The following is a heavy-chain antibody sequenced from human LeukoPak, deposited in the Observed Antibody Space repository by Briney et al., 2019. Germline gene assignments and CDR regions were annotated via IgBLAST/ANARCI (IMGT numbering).Heavy chain of an antibody. Sequence: ASVKVSCKASGGTFSSYAISWVRQAPGQGLEWIGGIIPIFGTANYAQKFQGRVTITADESTSTAYMELSSLRSEDTAVYYCARETYYDFWSGYPSLLDAPSWGQGTLVTVSS. CDR3: ARETYYDFWSGYPSLLDAPS. CDR1: GGTFSSYA. V-gene: IGHV1-69*13. J-gene: IGHJ5*02. D-gene: IGHD3-3*01. CDR2: IIPIFGTA.